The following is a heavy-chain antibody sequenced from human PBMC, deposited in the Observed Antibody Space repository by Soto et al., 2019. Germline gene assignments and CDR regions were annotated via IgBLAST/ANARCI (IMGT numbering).Heavy chain of an antibody. D-gene: IGHD3-10*01. Sequence: EVQLVESGGGLVQPGGSLRLSCAASGFTFSSYWMSWVRQAPGKGPEWVANIKQDGSEKYYVDSVKGRFTISRDNAKNSLYLQMNSLRAEDTAVYYCARDTDYYGSGADYWGQGTLVTVSS. J-gene: IGHJ4*02. V-gene: IGHV3-7*01. CDR1: GFTFSSYW. CDR3: ARDTDYYGSGADY. CDR2: IKQDGSEK.